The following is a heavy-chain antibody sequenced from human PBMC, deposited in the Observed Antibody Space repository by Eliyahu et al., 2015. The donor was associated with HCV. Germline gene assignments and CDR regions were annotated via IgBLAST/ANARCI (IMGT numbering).Heavy chain of an antibody. J-gene: IGHJ5*02. Sequence: EVQLVESGGGLVKPGGSLRLSCAASGXXXSXYSMSWVRQAXGKGLEWVSSISSSSGFIYYGDSVKGRFTISRDNAKNSLYLQMNSLRVEDTAVYYCAREGSEDYVGIWFDTWGQGTLVTVSS. CDR2: ISSSSGFI. CDR3: AREGSEDYVGIWFDT. CDR1: GXXXSXYS. V-gene: IGHV3-21*01. D-gene: IGHD3-16*01.